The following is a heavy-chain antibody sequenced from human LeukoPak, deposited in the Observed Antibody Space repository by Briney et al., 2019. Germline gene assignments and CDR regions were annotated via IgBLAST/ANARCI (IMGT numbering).Heavy chain of an antibody. CDR1: GFTFSSYT. CDR3: AKGSSAGRPYYFDY. V-gene: IGHV3-23*01. J-gene: IGHJ4*02. CDR2: ISHTSEYT. Sequence: GGSLRLSCAASGFTFSSYTMSWVRQAPGKGLEWVSAISHTSEYTYHADSVEGRFTISRDNSKNTLYLQMNSLRAEGTAMYYCAKGSSAGRPYYFDYWGQGTLVTVSS. D-gene: IGHD3-10*01.